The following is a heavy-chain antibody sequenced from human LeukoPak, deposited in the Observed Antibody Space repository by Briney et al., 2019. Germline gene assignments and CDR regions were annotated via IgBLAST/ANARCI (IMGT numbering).Heavy chain of an antibody. V-gene: IGHV6-1*01. CDR1: GDSVSSNSAA. Sequence: SQTLSLTCAISGDSVSSNSAAWNWIRQSPSRGLEWLGRTYYRSKWYNDYAVSVKSRITINPDTSKNQFSLKLSSVTATDTAVYYCARGGPYCSGGGCYSRTSNWFDPWGQGTLVTVSS. CDR3: ARGGPYCSGGGCYSRTSNWFDP. J-gene: IGHJ5*02. CDR2: TYYRSKWYN. D-gene: IGHD2-15*01.